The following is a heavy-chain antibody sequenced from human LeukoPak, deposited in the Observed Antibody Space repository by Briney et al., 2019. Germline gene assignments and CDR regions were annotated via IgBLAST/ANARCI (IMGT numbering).Heavy chain of an antibody. D-gene: IGHD3-16*02. CDR1: GSAFTSYG. V-gene: IGHV1-18*01. CDR3: ARAREDYDYVWGSYPKYYFDY. CDR2: ISAYNGNT. J-gene: IGHJ4*02. Sequence: GASVKVSCKASGSAFTSYGISWVRQAPGQGLEWMGWISAYNGNTNYVQKLQGRVTMTTATSTSTAYMELRSLRSDDTAVYYCARAREDYDYVWGSYPKYYFDYWGQGTLVTVSS.